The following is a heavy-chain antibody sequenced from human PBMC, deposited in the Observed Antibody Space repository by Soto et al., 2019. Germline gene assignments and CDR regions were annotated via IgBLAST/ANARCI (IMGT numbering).Heavy chain of an antibody. V-gene: IGHV1-69*08. Sequence: QVQLVQSGAEVKRPGSSVTVSCRAFGGTFSSYTISWVRQAPGQGLESVGRIIPILGTAYYAPMFKDREAIRADRFTSASHMEMRSLTSEDTAVYYCASLGDADENWFDPWGQGTLVIVSS. CDR2: IIPILGTA. J-gene: IGHJ5*02. CDR3: ASLGDADENWFDP. D-gene: IGHD3-16*01. CDR1: GGTFSSYT.